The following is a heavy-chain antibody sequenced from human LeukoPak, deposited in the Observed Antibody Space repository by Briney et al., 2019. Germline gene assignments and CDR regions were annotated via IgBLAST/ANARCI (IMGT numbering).Heavy chain of an antibody. CDR3: ARDAGYSSSWYAFDI. V-gene: IGHV4-4*07. CDR1: GGSISSYY. D-gene: IGHD6-13*01. J-gene: IGHJ3*02. CDR2: IYTSGST. Sequence: SETLSLTCTVSGGSISSYYWSWIRQPAGRGLEWIGRIYTSGSTNYNPSLKSRVTMSVDTSKNQFSLKLSSVTAADTAVYYCARDAGYSSSWYAFDIWGQGTMVTVSS.